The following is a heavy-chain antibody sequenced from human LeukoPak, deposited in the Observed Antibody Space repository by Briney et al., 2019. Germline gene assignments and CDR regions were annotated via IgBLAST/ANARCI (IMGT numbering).Heavy chain of an antibody. J-gene: IGHJ4*02. V-gene: IGHV4-38-2*02. CDR3: ARQSMGYYYGSGIFYY. CDR1: GYSISSGYY. CDR2: IYHSGST. Sequence: SETLSLTCTVSGYSISSGYYWGWIRQPPGKGLEWIGSIYHSGSTYYNPSLKSRVTISVDTSKNQFSLKLSSVTAADTAVYYCARQSMGYYYGSGIFYYWGQGTLVTVSS. D-gene: IGHD3-10*01.